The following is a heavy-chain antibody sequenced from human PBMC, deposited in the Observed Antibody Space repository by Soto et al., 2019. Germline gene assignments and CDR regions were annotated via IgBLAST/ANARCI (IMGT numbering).Heavy chain of an antibody. CDR3: ARSMTTVTTNDY. Sequence: SETLSLTCAVSGDSISSGGYSWSWIRQPPGKGLEWIGYIYHSGSTYYNPSLKSRVTISVDRSKNQFSLKLSSVTAADTAVYYCARSMTTVTTNDYWGQGSLVTVSS. CDR1: GDSISSGGYS. V-gene: IGHV4-30-2*01. J-gene: IGHJ4*02. CDR2: IYHSGST. D-gene: IGHD4-17*01.